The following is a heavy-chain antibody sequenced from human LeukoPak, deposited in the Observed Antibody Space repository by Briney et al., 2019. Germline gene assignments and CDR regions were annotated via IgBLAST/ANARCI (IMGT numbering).Heavy chain of an antibody. CDR3: AYSNNLNY. CDR2: IKHGGSEK. CDR1: GLTFSGQW. D-gene: IGHD6-13*01. V-gene: IGHV3-7*01. J-gene: IGHJ4*02. Sequence: GGSLRLSCAVSGLTFSGQWMNWVRQAPGQGLEWVANIKHGGSEKYYVDSVKGRFTISREDAKSSLSLQMNSVRAEDTAVYCCAYSNNLNYWGQGTLVTVSS.